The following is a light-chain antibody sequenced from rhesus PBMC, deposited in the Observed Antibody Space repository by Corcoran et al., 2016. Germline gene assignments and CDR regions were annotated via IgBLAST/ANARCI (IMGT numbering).Light chain of an antibody. CDR1: QGISTY. CDR2: AAS. V-gene: IGKV1-43*02. J-gene: IGKJ2*01. CDR3: LQYNSDPYS. Sequence: DIQMTQSPSSLSASVGDRVTITCRASQGISTYLNWYQQKPGNAPKRLIYAASSLESGVPSRFSGSGSGTGVTITISSLQPEDFATYYCLQYNSDPYSFGQGTKVEIK.